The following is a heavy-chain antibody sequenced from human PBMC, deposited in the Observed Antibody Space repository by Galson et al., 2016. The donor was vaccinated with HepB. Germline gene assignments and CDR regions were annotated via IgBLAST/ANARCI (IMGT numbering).Heavy chain of an antibody. Sequence: SVKVSCKASGYTFPTFGINWLRQAPGQGPEWTSWTSITGNRETAQRFQGRLTMTTYTSATTAYMELTSLTSDDTAAYYCARDFCTGDGGGETCYHGLAFWGQGTPVTVSS. V-gene: IGHV1-18*01. CDR3: ARDFCTGDGGGETCYHGLAF. D-gene: IGHD3/OR15-3a*01. CDR1: GYTFPTFG. J-gene: IGHJ4*02. CDR2: TSITGNR.